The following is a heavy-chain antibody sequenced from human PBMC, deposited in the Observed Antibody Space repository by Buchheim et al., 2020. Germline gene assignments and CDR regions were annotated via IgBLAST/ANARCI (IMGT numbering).Heavy chain of an antibody. J-gene: IGHJ6*03. V-gene: IGHV3-33*01. Sequence: QVQLVESGGGVVQPGRSLRLSCAASGFTFSSYGMNWVRQAPGKGLEWVAAIWYDGSNKYYADSVKGRFTISRDNSKNTLYLQMNRQITNDTAVYYGARMPSSVSSYSYYYRDVWGKGTT. CDR3: ARMPSSVSSYSYYYRDV. CDR1: GFTFSSYG. D-gene: IGHD2-2*02. CDR2: IWYDGSNK.